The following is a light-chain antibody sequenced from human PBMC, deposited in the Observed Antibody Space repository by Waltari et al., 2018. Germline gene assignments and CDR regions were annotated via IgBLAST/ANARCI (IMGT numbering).Light chain of an antibody. V-gene: IGKV1-5*01. J-gene: IGKJ1*01. CDR1: QSVSKW. CDR3: QQYNNWPPGGT. CDR2: DAS. Sequence: DIQMTQSPSTLSASVGDRVPMTCRASQSVSKWVAWYQKRPGKAPEVLIYDASFLHRGVPPRFSGSGAGTEFTLTISSLRSEDFAVYYCQQYNNWPPGGTFGQGTKVEIK.